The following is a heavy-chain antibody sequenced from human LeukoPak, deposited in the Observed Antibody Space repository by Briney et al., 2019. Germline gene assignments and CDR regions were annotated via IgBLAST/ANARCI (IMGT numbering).Heavy chain of an antibody. Sequence: SETLSVTCAVYGGSFSGYYWSWIRQPPGKGLEWIGEINHSGSTNYNPSLKSRVTISVDTSKNQFSLKLNSVTAADTAVYYCARGRRVRGVMGYYYYYGMDVWGQGTTVTVSS. D-gene: IGHD3-10*01. CDR2: INHSGST. V-gene: IGHV4-34*01. J-gene: IGHJ6*02. CDR1: GGSFSGYY. CDR3: ARGRRVRGVMGYYYYYGMDV.